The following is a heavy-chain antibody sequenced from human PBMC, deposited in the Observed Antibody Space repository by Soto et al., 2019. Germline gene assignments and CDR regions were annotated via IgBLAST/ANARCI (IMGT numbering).Heavy chain of an antibody. V-gene: IGHV3-15*01. J-gene: IGHJ6*02. CDR3: TTAPISCSGGSCYSGGPYYYYGMDV. CDR2: IKSKTDGGTT. D-gene: IGHD2-15*01. CDR1: GFTFSNAW. Sequence: GSLRLSCAASGFTFSNAWMSWVRQAPGKGLEWVGRIKSKTDGGTTDYAAPVKGRFTISRDDSKNTLYLQMNSLKTEDTAVYYCTTAPISCSGGSCYSGGPYYYYGMDVWGQGTTVTVSS.